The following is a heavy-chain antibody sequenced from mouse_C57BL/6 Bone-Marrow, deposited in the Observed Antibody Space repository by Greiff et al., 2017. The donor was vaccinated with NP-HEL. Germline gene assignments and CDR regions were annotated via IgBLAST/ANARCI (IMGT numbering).Heavy chain of an antibody. CDR3: ARPLTGTGFAY. D-gene: IGHD4-1*01. V-gene: IGHV5-6*02. CDR2: ISSGGSYT. CDR1: GFTFSSYG. J-gene: IGHJ3*01. Sequence: DVKLVESGGDLVKPGGSLKLSCAASGFTFSSYGMSWVRQTPDKRLEWVATISSGGSYTSYPDSVKGRFTISRDNAKNTLYLQMSSLKSEDTAMYYCARPLTGTGFAYWGQGTLVTVSA.